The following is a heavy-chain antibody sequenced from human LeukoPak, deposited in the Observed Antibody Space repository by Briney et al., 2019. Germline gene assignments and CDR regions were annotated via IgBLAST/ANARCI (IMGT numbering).Heavy chain of an antibody. CDR1: GGSFSGYY. CDR3: ARGRGTLSY. J-gene: IGHJ4*02. V-gene: IGHV4-34*01. Sequence: SETLSLTCAVYGGSFSGYYWSWIRQPPGKGLEWIGEINHSGSTNYNPSFKSRVTISVDTSKNQFSLKLSSVTAADTAVYYCARGRGTLSYWGQGTLVTVSS. D-gene: IGHD2-15*01. CDR2: INHSGST.